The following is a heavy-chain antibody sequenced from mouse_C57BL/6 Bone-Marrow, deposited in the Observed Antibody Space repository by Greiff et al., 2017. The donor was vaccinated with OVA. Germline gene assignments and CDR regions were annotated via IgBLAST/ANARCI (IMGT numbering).Heavy chain of an antibody. J-gene: IGHJ4*01. V-gene: IGHV1-63*01. CDR2: IYPGGGYT. D-gene: IGHD3-2*02. CDR1: GYTFTNYW. Sequence: VQLQQSGAELVRPGTSVKMSCKASGYTFTNYWIGWAKQRPGHGLEWIGDIYPGGGYTNYNEKFKGKVTLTADKSSSTAYMQFSSLTSEDSAIYYCAYSSGYYAMDYWGQGTSVTVSS. CDR3: AYSSGYYAMDY.